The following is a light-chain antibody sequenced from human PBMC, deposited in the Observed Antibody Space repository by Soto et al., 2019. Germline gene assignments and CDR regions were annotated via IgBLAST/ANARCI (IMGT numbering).Light chain of an antibody. V-gene: IGLV2-8*01. J-gene: IGLJ1*01. CDR3: SSYAGSNVPYV. CDR2: EVS. Sequence: QSALTQPPSASGSPGQSVTISCTGTSSDVGGYNYVSWYQQHPGKAPKLMIYEVSKRPSGIPDRVSGSKSGNTASLTGSGLQAEDEADYYCSSYAGSNVPYVFGTGTKLTVL. CDR1: SSDVGGYNY.